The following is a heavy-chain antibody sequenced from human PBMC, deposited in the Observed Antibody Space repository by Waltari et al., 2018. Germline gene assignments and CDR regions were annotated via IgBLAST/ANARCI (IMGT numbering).Heavy chain of an antibody. V-gene: IGHV4-34*01. CDR1: GGSFRGYY. Sequence: QVQLQQWGAGLLKPPETLSLTCAVYGGSFRGYYWSWIRQPPGKGLEWIGEINHSGSTNYNPSLKSRVTISVDTSKNQFSLKLSSVTAADTAVYYCARLRWFGEFDYWGQGTLVTVSS. CDR2: INHSGST. D-gene: IGHD3-10*01. J-gene: IGHJ4*02. CDR3: ARLRWFGEFDY.